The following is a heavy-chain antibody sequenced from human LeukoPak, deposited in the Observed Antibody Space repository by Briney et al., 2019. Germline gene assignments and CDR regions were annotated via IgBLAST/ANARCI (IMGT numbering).Heavy chain of an antibody. J-gene: IGHJ5*02. V-gene: IGHV1-69*05. Sequence: SVKVSCKASGGTFSSYAISWVRQAPGQGLEWMGGIIPIFGTANYAQKFQGRVTITTDESTSTAYVELSSLRSEDTAVYYCARDTLPRDYYDISGYYHNWFDPWGQGTLVTVSS. CDR3: ARDTLPRDYYDISGYYHNWFDP. CDR2: IIPIFGTA. CDR1: GGTFSSYA. D-gene: IGHD3-22*01.